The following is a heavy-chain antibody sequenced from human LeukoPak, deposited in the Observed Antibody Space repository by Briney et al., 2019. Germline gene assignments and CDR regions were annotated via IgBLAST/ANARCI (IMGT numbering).Heavy chain of an antibody. Sequence: GGSLRLSCAASGFTFSSYSMNWVRQAPGKGLEWVSSISSSSSYIYYADSVKGRFTISRDNAKNSLYLQMNSLRAEDTAVYYCARDRIMVRGVITAFDYWGQGTLVTVSS. CDR2: ISSSSSYI. CDR3: ARDRIMVRGVITAFDY. V-gene: IGHV3-21*01. D-gene: IGHD3-10*01. J-gene: IGHJ4*02. CDR1: GFTFSSYS.